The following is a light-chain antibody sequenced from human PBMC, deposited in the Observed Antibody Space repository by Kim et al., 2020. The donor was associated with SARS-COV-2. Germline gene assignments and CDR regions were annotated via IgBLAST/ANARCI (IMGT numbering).Light chain of an antibody. CDR2: GRN. J-gene: IGLJ2*01. CDR1: SLRSYY. CDR3: QSRDSVGNVV. V-gene: IGLV3-19*01. Sequence: VALGQKVRITCQGDSLRSYYATWYQQKPRQAPLLVIFGRNNRPSGIPDRFSGSTSGNTASLTISGAQAEDEADFYCQSRDSVGNVVFGGGTKVTVL.